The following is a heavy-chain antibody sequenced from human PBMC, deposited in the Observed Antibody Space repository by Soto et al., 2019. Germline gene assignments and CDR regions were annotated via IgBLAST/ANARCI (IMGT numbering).Heavy chain of an antibody. J-gene: IGHJ4*02. CDR2: IIPIFGTA. V-gene: IGHV1-69*13. CDR1: GGTFSSYA. D-gene: IGHD4-17*01. CDR3: ARMTTVASEFDY. Sequence: RASVKVSCKASGGTFSSYAISWVRQAPGQGLEWMGGIIPIFGTANYAQKFQGRVTITADESTSTAYMELSSLRSEDTAVYYCARMTTVASEFDYWGQGTLVTVSS.